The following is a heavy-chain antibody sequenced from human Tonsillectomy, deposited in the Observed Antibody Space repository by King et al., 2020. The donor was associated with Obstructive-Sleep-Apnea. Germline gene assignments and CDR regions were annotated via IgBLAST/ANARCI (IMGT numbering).Heavy chain of an antibody. D-gene: IGHD2-2*02. J-gene: IGHJ3*02. CDR2: ISYEGSNK. CDR1: EFTFSSYA. V-gene: IGHV3-30*04. CDR3: AREGGYCSSTSCYSHAFDI. Sequence: VQLVESGGGVVQPGRSLRLSCAASEFTFSSYAMHWVRPAPGKGREWVAIISYEGSNKYYADSVKGRFTISRDNSKNKLYLQMKSLRVEDTAVYYCAREGGYCSSTSCYSHAFDIWGQGTVVTVSS.